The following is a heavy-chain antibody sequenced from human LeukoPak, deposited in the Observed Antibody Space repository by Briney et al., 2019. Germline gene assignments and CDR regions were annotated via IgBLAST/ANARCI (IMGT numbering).Heavy chain of an antibody. Sequence: SETLSLTCTVSGGSISGDYWSWIRQSPGKGLEWIAYIHYSGSTSYNPSLKSRVTISVDTSKNEFSLKLTSVNAADTAVYYCARDRPGGSNLDYWGQGTLVTVSS. D-gene: IGHD2-15*01. CDR1: GGSISGDY. V-gene: IGHV4-59*01. CDR2: IHYSGST. CDR3: ARDRPGGSNLDY. J-gene: IGHJ4*02.